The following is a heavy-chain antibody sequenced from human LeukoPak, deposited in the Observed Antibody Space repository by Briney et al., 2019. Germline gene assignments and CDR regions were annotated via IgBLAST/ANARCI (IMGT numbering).Heavy chain of an antibody. CDR1: GGSISSSSYY. J-gene: IGHJ4*02. CDR2: IYYSGST. CDR3: ARDLGAATLGIDY. D-gene: IGHD1-26*01. Sequence: PSETLSLTCTVSGGSISSSSYYWGWIRQPPGKGLEWIGSIYYSGSTYYNPSLKSRVTISVDTSKNQFSLKLSSVTAADTAVYYCARDLGAATLGIDYWGQGTLVTVSS. V-gene: IGHV4-39*07.